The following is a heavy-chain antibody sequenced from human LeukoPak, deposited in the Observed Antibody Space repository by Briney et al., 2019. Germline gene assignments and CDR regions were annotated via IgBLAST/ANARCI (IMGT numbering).Heavy chain of an antibody. CDR2: ITSSTTDK. Sequence: GGSLRLPCAASGFTFSSYTMNWVRQAPGKGLEWVASITSSTTDKYYADSVKGRFTLSRDNAKNSLYLQMNSLRAEDTAVYYCAREGSSFGGYERLDYWGQGTLVTVSS. J-gene: IGHJ4*02. D-gene: IGHD5-12*01. CDR3: AREGSSFGGYERLDY. CDR1: GFTFSSYT. V-gene: IGHV3-21*01.